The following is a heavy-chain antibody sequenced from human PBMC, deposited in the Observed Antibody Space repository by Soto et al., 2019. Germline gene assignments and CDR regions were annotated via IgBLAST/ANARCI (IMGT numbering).Heavy chain of an antibody. CDR3: ARHEGWVRHPDEIYYYYYYMDV. Sequence: SETLSLTCTVSGGSISSYYWSWIRQPPGKGLEWIGYIYYSGSTNYNPSLKSRVTISVDTSKNQFSLKLSSVTAADTAVYYCARHEGWVRHPDEIYYYYYYMDVWGKGTTVTVSS. CDR1: GGSISSYY. D-gene: IGHD5-12*01. V-gene: IGHV4-59*08. CDR2: IYYSGST. J-gene: IGHJ6*03.